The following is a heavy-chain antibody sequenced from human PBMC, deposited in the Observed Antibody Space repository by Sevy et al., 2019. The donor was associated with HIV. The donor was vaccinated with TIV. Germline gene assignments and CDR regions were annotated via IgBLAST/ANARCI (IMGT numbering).Heavy chain of an antibody. CDR1: GFTFTRYA. J-gene: IGHJ4*02. D-gene: IGHD3-16*01. CDR2: ISKEGTNK. V-gene: IGHV3-30-3*01. Sequence: GGSLRLSCEASGFTFTRYAFHWVRQAPGKGLEWVAVISKEGTNKYYIDSVKGRSTISRDNTRNTLFLQMERLRAEDTAMYFCARDPHAVPHWGSFDSWGQGTLVTVSS. CDR3: ARDPHAVPHWGSFDS.